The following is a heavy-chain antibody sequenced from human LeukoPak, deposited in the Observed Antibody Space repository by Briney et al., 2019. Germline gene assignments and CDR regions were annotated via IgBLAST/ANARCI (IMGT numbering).Heavy chain of an antibody. CDR3: ARDRHKYNYDSSGYPPY. Sequence: GGSLRLSCAASGFTFSSYSMIWVRQAPGKGLEWVSYISSSSSTIYYADSVKGRVTISRDNAKNSLYLQMNSLRAEDTAVYYCARDRHKYNYDSSGYPPYWGQGTLVTVSS. CDR1: GFTFSSYS. CDR2: ISSSSSTI. V-gene: IGHV3-48*01. D-gene: IGHD3-22*01. J-gene: IGHJ4*02.